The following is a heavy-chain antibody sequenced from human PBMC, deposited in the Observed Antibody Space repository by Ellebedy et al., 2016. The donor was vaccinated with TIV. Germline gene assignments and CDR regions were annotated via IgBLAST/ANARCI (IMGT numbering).Heavy chain of an antibody. V-gene: IGHV4-59*01. CDR2: IYSSGTT. D-gene: IGHD3-3*01. CDR1: GGSISSYY. CDR3: ARLTSGYYANFDY. Sequence: GSLRLXCGVSGGSISSYYWSWIRQPPGRGLEWIGYIYSSGTTNYNPSLKGRVTMSVDTSKNQFSLKLSSVTAADTAVYYCARLTSGYYANFDYWGQGTLVTVSS. J-gene: IGHJ4*02.